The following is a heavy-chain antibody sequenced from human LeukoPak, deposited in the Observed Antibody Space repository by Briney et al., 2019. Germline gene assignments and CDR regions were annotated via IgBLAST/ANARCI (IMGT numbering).Heavy chain of an antibody. CDR1: GGSISSYY. CDR2: IYTSGST. D-gene: IGHD4-11*01. V-gene: IGHV4-4*07. J-gene: IGHJ6*03. Sequence: PSETLSLTCTVSGGSISSYYWSWIRQPAGKGLEWIGRIYTSGSTNHNPSLKSRVTMSVDTSKNQFSLKLSSATAADTAVYYCARDNSNYYYYYMDVWGKGTTVTVSS. CDR3: ARDNSNYYYYYMDV.